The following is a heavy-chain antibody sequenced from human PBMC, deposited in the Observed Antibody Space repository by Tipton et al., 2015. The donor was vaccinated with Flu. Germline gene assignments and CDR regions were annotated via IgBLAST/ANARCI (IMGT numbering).Heavy chain of an antibody. V-gene: IGHV4-59*11. J-gene: IGHJ4*02. CDR2: VDSSGST. Sequence: GLVKPSETLALTCTVSGGSIMSHYWSWIRQTPTNGLQWIGYVDSSGSTNYNPSLNNRVTISIDTSKNKFSLKVTSVTVADTAVYYCARGQVVNDYWGQGILVTVSS. CDR3: ARGQVVNDY. D-gene: IGHD6-6*01. CDR1: GGSIMSHY.